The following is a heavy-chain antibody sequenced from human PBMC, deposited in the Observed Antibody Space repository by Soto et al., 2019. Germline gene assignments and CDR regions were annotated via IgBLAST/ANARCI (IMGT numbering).Heavy chain of an antibody. Sequence: SGPTLVNPTQTLTLTCTFSGFSLSTSGVGVGWIRQPPGKALEWLALIYWDDDKRYSPSLKSRLTITKDNSKNQVVLTMTNMDPVDTATYYCAHIPLHLGELSFFPYFDYWGQGTLVTVSS. CDR1: GFSLSTSGVG. V-gene: IGHV2-5*02. CDR3: AHIPLHLGELSFFPYFDY. J-gene: IGHJ4*02. CDR2: IYWDDDK. D-gene: IGHD3-16*02.